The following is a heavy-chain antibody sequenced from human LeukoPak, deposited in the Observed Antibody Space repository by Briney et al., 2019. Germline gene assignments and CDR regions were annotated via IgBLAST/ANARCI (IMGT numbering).Heavy chain of an antibody. CDR3: ARGGLENGYHSNDGFDI. CDR1: GGSISGYY. J-gene: IGHJ3*02. Sequence: SGTLSLTCTLSGGSISGYYWSWIRQPPGKGLEWIGYIYYSGSTKYNTSLKSRVTISVDTSKNQFSLWLSSVTAADTAVYYCARGGLENGYHSNDGFDIWGQGTMVTVSS. CDR2: IYYSGST. V-gene: IGHV4-59*01. D-gene: IGHD3-22*01.